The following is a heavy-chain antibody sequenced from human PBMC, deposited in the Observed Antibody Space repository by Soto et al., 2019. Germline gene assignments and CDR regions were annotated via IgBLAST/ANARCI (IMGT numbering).Heavy chain of an antibody. J-gene: IGHJ5*02. CDR2: IIPILGIA. D-gene: IGHD6-6*01. CDR3: APYPFEHSSSWAP. CDR1: GGTFSSYT. V-gene: IGHV1-69*02. Sequence: SVKVSCKASGGTFSSYTISWVRQAPGQGLEWMGRIIPILGIANYAQKFQGRVTITADKSTSTAYMELSSLRSEDTAVYYCAPYPFEHSSSWAPWGQGTLVTVSS.